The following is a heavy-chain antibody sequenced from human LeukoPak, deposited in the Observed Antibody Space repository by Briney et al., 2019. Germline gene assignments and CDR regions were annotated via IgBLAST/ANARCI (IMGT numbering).Heavy chain of an antibody. Sequence: GGSLRLSCAASGFTFSSYSMNWVRQAPGKGLEWVSYISSSSSTIYYADSVKGRFTISRDNAKNSLYLQMNSLRAEDTAVYYCARGGGYSSPALYYFDYWGQGTLVTVSS. CDR2: ISSSSSTI. D-gene: IGHD5-12*01. CDR1: GFTFSSYS. J-gene: IGHJ4*02. CDR3: ARGGGYSSPALYYFDY. V-gene: IGHV3-48*04.